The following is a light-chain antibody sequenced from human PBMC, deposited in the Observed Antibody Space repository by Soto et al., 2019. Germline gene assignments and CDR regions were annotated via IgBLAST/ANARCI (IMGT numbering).Light chain of an antibody. CDR2: DVS. CDR1: SSDVGGYNY. Sequence: QSVRNQPASVSGSPGQSITISCTGTSSDVGGYNYVSWYQHHPGKAPKLMIYDVSNRPSGVSNRFSGSKSGNTASLTISGLQAEDEADYYCSSYTSSNTVVFGGGTKVT. CDR3: SSYTSSNTVV. V-gene: IGLV2-14*03. J-gene: IGLJ3*02.